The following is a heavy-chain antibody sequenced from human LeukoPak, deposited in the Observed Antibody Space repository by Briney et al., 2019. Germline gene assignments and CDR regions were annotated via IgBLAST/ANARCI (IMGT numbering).Heavy chain of an antibody. CDR3: ANGYIYGVDAFDI. CDR1: GFTFSSYG. V-gene: IGHV3-30*18. D-gene: IGHD5-18*01. CDR2: ISYDGSNK. Sequence: GGSLRLSCAASGFTFSSYGMHWVRQAPGKGLEWVAVISYDGSNKYYADSVKGRLTISRDNSKNTLYLQMNSLRAEDTAVYYCANGYIYGVDAFDIWGQGTMVTVSS. J-gene: IGHJ3*02.